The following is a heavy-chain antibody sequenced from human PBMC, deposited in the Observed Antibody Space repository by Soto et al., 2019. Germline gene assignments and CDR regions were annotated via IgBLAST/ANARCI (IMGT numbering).Heavy chain of an antibody. J-gene: IGHJ4*02. CDR1: GASLRSGSYY. Sequence: QVQLQESGPGLVKPSETLSLICTVSGASLRSGSYYWSWIRQPPGKGLEWIGYISHSGRTNYDPSLKSRLTMSVDSSQNQFSLQLNSVTAADTAVYYCSYGSCFDYWGQGTLVTVSS. CDR2: ISHSGRT. D-gene: IGHD3-10*01. CDR3: SYGSCFDY. V-gene: IGHV4-61*01.